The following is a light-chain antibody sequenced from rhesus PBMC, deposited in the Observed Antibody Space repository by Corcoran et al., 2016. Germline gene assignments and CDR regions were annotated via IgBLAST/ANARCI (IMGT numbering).Light chain of an antibody. CDR3: QQYYSTPYS. CDR1: QSLLYSSNNKNS. J-gene: IGKJ2*01. CDR2: WAS. V-gene: IGKV4-1*01. Sequence: DIVMTQSPDSLAVSLGEGVTINCKSSQSLLYSSNNKNSLAWYHQKTGMAPKLLIYWASTRESGVPNRVSVSGSWTDFTLTISGLQAEDVAVYYCQQYYSTPYSFGQGTNVEIK.